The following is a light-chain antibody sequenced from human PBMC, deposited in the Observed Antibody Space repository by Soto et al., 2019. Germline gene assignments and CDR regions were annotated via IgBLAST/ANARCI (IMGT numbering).Light chain of an antibody. J-gene: IGKJ1*01. CDR2: QAS. V-gene: IGKV3-11*01. CDR3: HQRQSWPRT. CDR1: QYINTR. Sequence: TVLTQSLATPSPLRGHIVTLSCGASQYINTRLAWYQHRPGQAPRLLIYQASIRAAGIPARFSASGSGTDFTLTISDVQPEDFALYYCHQRQSWPRTFGQGTKVDIK.